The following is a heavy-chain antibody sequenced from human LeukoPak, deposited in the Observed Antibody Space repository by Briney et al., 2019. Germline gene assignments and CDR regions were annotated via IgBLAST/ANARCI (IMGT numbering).Heavy chain of an antibody. CDR1: GFAFNVYP. V-gene: IGHV3-23*01. J-gene: IGHJ5*01. CDR2: FNANSGTT. D-gene: IGHD6-19*01. Sequence: PGGSLRLSCAASGFAFNVYPMSWLRQPPGKGLEWVSTFNANSGTTSYAASVRGRFSISRDNSKSTLYLQLSTLRADDTATYYCAKPISGGLAVTTDWFHPWGQGTLVVVSS. CDR3: AKPISGGLAVTTDWFHP.